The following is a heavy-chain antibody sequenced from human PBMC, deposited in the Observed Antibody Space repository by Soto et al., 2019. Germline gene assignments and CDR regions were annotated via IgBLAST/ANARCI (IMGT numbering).Heavy chain of an antibody. CDR1: GFTFSRYA. D-gene: IGHD2-2*01. V-gene: IGHV3-23*01. J-gene: IGHJ6*02. CDR2: ISGRGGCT. Sequence: PGGSLRLPCAASGFTFSRYAMSWVRHAQGKGLEWVSVISGRGGCTEYPDSAKGRFTMYRDNSMNTLSLQMKGLRVEDTAGYYFATAVPAAMFYYGMGVWGPGATVTVSS. CDR3: ATAVPAAMFYYGMGV.